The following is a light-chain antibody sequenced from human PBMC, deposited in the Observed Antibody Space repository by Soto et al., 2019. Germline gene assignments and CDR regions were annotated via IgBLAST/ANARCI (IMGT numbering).Light chain of an antibody. CDR3: QQFNFYPIT. CDR2: DAS. Sequence: AIQLTQSPSSLSASVRDRVTITCRASQGISSALAWYQQKPGKAPKLLIYDASSLESGVPSRFSGSGSGTDFTLTISSLQPEDFATYYCQQFNFYPITFGQGIRLEIK. V-gene: IGKV1-13*02. J-gene: IGKJ5*01. CDR1: QGISSA.